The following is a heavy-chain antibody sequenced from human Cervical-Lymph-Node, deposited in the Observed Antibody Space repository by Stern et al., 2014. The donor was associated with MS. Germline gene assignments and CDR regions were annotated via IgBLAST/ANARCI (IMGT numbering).Heavy chain of an antibody. CDR2: VYYSGIT. J-gene: IGHJ2*01. CDR3: ARGVTAVTNYVPNWCFDL. Sequence: QVQLQESGPGLVKPSETLSLTCTVSGGSITNRDYWGWIRQSPGKGLEWIGSVYYSGITYYRPSLKSRATISIDTSRNQFFLRLNCGTATDTAVYFCARGVTAVTNYVPNWCFDLWGRGTLVTVSS. V-gene: IGHV4-39*02. D-gene: IGHD4-11*01. CDR1: GGSITNRDY.